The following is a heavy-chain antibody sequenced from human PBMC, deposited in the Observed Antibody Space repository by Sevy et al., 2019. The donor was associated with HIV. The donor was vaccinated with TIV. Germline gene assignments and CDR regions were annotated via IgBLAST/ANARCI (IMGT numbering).Heavy chain of an antibody. CDR3: TRWKAAQSIFDY. D-gene: IGHD6-13*01. CDR2: LKSDVYGGTV. J-gene: IGHJ4*02. Sequence: GGSLRLSCTASGFTFGDYCMSWVRQAPGKGLEWVAFLKSDVYGGTVDHAAAVRGRFVISRDYSKTIGYLQMNDLKTEDTGVYYCTRWKAAQSIFDYWGQGALVTVSS. CDR1: GFTFGDYC. V-gene: IGHV3-49*04.